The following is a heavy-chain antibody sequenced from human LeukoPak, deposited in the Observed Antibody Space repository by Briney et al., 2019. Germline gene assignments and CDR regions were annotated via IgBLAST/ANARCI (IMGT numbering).Heavy chain of an antibody. CDR3: ARELSGSSSRHFDY. D-gene: IGHD2-15*01. J-gene: IGHJ4*02. CDR1: GLAFSAYK. CDR2: ISTDGYTT. V-gene: IGHV3-74*01. Sequence: GRSLRLSCAASGLAFSAYKMHWVRQAPRKGLVWVSRISTDGYTTDYADFVQGRFTASRDNTKNTWSLEMNSLRAEDAAVYYCARELSGSSSRHFDYWGQGTLVTVSS.